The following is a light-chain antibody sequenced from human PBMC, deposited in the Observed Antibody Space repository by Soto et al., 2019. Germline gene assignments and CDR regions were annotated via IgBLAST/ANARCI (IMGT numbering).Light chain of an antibody. V-gene: IGLV2-23*01. CDR1: SSNVGTYNL. Sequence: QSALTQPASVSGSPGQSITISCTGTSSNVGTYNLVSWYQQHPGNAPKLMIYEGNKRPSGIPNRFSGSKSGNTASLTISGLQAEDEGDYYCSSYVGSGTYVVFGGGTKLTVL. CDR3: SSYVGSGTYVV. J-gene: IGLJ2*01. CDR2: EGN.